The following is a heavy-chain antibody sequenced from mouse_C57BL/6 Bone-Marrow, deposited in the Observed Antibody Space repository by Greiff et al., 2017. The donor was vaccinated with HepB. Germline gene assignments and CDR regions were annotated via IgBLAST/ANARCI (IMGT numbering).Heavy chain of an antibody. J-gene: IGHJ2*01. CDR2: ISSGGDYI. CDR1: GFTFSSYA. D-gene: IGHD1-3*01. Sequence: EVQGVESGEGLVKPGGSLKLSCAASGFTFSSYAMSWVRQTPEKRLEWVAYISSGGDYIYYADTVKGRFTISRDNARNTLYLQMSSLKSEDTAMYYCTRDRRVLNFFFDYWGQGTTLTVSS. V-gene: IGHV5-9-1*02. CDR3: TRDRRVLNFFFDY.